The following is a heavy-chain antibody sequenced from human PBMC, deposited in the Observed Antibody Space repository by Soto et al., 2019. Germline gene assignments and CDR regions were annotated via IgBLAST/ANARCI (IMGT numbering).Heavy chain of an antibody. CDR1: GGTFSSYA. CDR2: IIPIFGTA. J-gene: IGHJ4*02. CDR3: ARGPPRSGWYDY. Sequence: ASVKVSCKASGGTFSSYAISWVRQAPGQGLEWMGGIIPIFGTANYAQKFQGRVTITADESTSTAYIELSSLRSEDTAVYYCARGPPRSGWYDYWGQGTLVTVSS. D-gene: IGHD6-19*01. V-gene: IGHV1-69*13.